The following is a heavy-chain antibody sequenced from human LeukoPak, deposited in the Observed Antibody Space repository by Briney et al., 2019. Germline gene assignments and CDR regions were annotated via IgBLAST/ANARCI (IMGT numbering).Heavy chain of an antibody. CDR2: IGGSGGST. D-gene: IGHD6-19*01. CDR1: GFTFNMYA. V-gene: IGHV3-23*01. CDR3: AKENSGWAFDY. Sequence: PGGSLRLSCAASGFTFNMYAMSWVRQAPGKGLEWVSTIGGSGGSTFYADSVKGRFTISRDNSKNTLYLQVNSLRAEDTALYYYAKENSGWAFDYWGQGALVTVSS. J-gene: IGHJ4*02.